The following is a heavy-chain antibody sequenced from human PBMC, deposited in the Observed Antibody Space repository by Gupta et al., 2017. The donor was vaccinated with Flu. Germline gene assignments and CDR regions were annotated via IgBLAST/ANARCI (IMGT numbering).Heavy chain of an antibody. J-gene: IGHJ4*02. CDR3: ARDRREVGAPDY. CDR2: IKQDGSEK. D-gene: IGHD1-26*01. V-gene: IGHV3-7*01. CDR1: GFTFSSYW. Sequence: EVQLVESGGGLVQPGGSLRLCCAASGFTFSSYWMSWVRQAPGKGLEWVANIKQDGSEKYYGDSVKGRFTIYRDNAKNSLYLQLNRLRAEDTAVYYCARDRREVGAPDYWGQGTLVTVSS.